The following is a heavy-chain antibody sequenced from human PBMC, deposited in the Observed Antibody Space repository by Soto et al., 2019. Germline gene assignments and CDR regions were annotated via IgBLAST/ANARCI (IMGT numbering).Heavy chain of an antibody. J-gene: IGHJ5*02. CDR2: ISSSSSYI. CDR1: GFTFSSYS. Sequence: GGSLRLSCAASGFTFSSYSMNWVRQAPGKGLEWVSSISSSSSYIYYADSVKGRFTISRDNAKNSLYLQMNSLRAEDTAVYYCSRDYDFWSGSIDPRGQATLLTLSS. CDR3: SRDYDFWSGSIDP. D-gene: IGHD3-3*01. V-gene: IGHV3-21*01.